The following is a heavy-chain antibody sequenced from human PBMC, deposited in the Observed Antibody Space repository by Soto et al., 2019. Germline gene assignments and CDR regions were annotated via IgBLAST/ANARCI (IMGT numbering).Heavy chain of an antibody. CDR2: IKQDGSEK. J-gene: IGHJ6*02. V-gene: IGHV3-7*04. D-gene: IGHD3-10*01. CDR1: GFTFSSYW. CDR3: VRVARDGSGRYYYYGMDV. Sequence: EVQLVESGGGLVQPGGSLRLSCAASGFTFSSYWMSWVGQAPGKWLEWVANIKQDGSEKYYVDSVKGRFTISRDNAKNSLYLQMNSLRAEDTAVYYCVRVARDGSGRYYYYGMDVWGQGTTVTVSS.